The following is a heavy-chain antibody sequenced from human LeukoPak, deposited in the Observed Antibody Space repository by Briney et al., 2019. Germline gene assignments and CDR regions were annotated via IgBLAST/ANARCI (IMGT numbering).Heavy chain of an antibody. CDR1: GFTVRDNY. CDR2: IYSGSST. J-gene: IGHJ3*01. Sequence: GGSLRLSCAASGFTVRDNYITWVRQAPGKGLEWVSVIYSGSSTSYADSVKGRFTVSADISKNTLFLQMSSLRAEDTAVYYCARGGGAPAPGDYVTEVWYGFDLWGQGTMVTVSS. V-gene: IGHV3-66*01. CDR3: ARGGGAPAPGDYVTEVWYGFDL. D-gene: IGHD4-17*01.